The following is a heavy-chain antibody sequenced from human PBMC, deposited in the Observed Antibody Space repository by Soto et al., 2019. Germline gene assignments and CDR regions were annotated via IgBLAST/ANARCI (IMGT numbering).Heavy chain of an antibody. V-gene: IGHV1-69*12. CDR3: ARGGSSGLKYDY. J-gene: IGHJ4*02. Sequence: QVQLVQSGAEVKKPGSSVKVSCKASGGTFSSYAISWVRQAPGQGLEWMGGIIPIFGTANYAQKFQGRVXIXAXXSTSTAYMELSGLRSEDTAVYYCARGGSSGLKYDYWGQGTLVTVSS. CDR1: GGTFSSYA. D-gene: IGHD6-13*01. CDR2: IIPIFGTA.